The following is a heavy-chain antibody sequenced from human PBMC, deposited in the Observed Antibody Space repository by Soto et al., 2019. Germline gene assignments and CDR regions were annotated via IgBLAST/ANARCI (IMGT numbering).Heavy chain of an antibody. V-gene: IGHV3-48*04. CDR3: AKGRGYCSSTSCYVGSDY. J-gene: IGHJ4*02. CDR1: GFTFSSFH. CDR2: ITSSSNTI. Sequence: SGFTFSSFHMNWVRQAPGRGLEWVAYITSSSNTIYYSDSVKGRFTISRDNSKNTLYLQMNSLRAEDTAVYYCAKGRGYCSSTSCYVGSDYWGQGTLVTVSS. D-gene: IGHD2-2*01.